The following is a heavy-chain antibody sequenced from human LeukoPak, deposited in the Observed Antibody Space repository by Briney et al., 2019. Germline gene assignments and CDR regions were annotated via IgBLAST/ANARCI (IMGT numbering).Heavy chain of an antibody. CDR1: GYTFTSYG. Sequence: GASVKVSCKASGYTFTSYGISWVRQAPGQGLEWMGWISAYNGNTNYAQKLQGRVTMTTDTSTSTAYMELSSLRSEDTAVYYCARGVSPLSSCYLCGWFDPWGQGTLVTVSS. D-gene: IGHD2-2*01. V-gene: IGHV1-18*01. CDR2: ISAYNGNT. J-gene: IGHJ5*02. CDR3: ARGVSPLSSCYLCGWFDP.